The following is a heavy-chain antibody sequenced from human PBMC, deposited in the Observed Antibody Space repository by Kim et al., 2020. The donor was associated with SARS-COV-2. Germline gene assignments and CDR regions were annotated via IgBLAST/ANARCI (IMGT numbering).Heavy chain of an antibody. CDR3: ARRDWVVTPSTFDY. V-gene: IGHV3-48*03. J-gene: IGHJ4*02. D-gene: IGHD2-15*01. Sequence: GGSLRLSCAASGFTFSSYEMNWVRQAPGKGLEWVSYISSSGSTIYYADSVKGRFTISRDNAKNSLYLQMNSLRAEDTALYYCARRDWVVTPSTFDYWGQGTLVTVSS. CDR2: ISSSGSTI. CDR1: GFTFSSYE.